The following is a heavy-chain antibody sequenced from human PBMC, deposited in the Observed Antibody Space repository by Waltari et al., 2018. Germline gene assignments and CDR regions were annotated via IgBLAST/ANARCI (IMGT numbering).Heavy chain of an antibody. J-gene: IGHJ4*02. V-gene: IGHV4-34*01. D-gene: IGHD6-13*01. Sequence: QVQLQQWGAGLLKPSETLSLTCAVYGGSFSGYYWSWIRQPPGKGLEWIGEINNSGSTNYNPSLKSRVTISVDTSKNQFSLKLSSVTAADTAVYYCARGWSSSWYLNFDYWGQGTLVTVSS. CDR2: INNSGST. CDR3: ARGWSSSWYLNFDY. CDR1: GGSFSGYY.